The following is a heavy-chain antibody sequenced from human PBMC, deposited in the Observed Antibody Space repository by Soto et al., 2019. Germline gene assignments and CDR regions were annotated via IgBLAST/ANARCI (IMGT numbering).Heavy chain of an antibody. CDR3: ARRAGVMVTFDY. J-gene: IGHJ4*02. D-gene: IGHD3-16*01. Sequence: EXQKNPYKPSGDXSTAYFVLWVRKRPGEGLAWMGIIYPSDYDTRYSPSFQGHVMFSVDKSLETAYMEWSSLKTSDTAVYFCARRAGVMVTFDYWRQGTQVTVSS. CDR1: GDXSTAYF. V-gene: IGHV5-51*01. CDR2: IYPSDYDT.